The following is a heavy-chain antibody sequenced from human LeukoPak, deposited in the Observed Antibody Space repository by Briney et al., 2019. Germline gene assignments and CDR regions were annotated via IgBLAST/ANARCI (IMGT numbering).Heavy chain of an antibody. Sequence: AASVKVSCKASGYTFTSYYMHWVRQAPGQGLEWMGGIIPIFGTANYAQKFQGRVTITADESTSTAYMELSSLRSEDTAVYYCAVQNIVVVVAATRAYYGMDVWGQGTTVTVSS. CDR3: AVQNIVVVVAATRAYYGMDV. J-gene: IGHJ6*02. CDR1: GYTFTSYY. V-gene: IGHV1-69*13. CDR2: IIPIFGTA. D-gene: IGHD2-15*01.